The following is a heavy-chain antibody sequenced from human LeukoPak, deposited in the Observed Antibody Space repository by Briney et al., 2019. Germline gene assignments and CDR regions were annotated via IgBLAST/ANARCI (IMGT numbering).Heavy chain of an antibody. D-gene: IGHD2-2*01. J-gene: IGHJ4*02. CDR3: ARRRCTSTSCFEDY. CDR2: IKQDGREK. Sequence: GGSLRLSCAASGFTFSSYWMSWVRQAPGKGLEWVANIKQDGREKYYVDSVKGRFTISRDNAKNSLYLQMDSLRAEDTAVYYCARRRCTSTSCFEDYWGQGTLVTVSS. V-gene: IGHV3-7*01. CDR1: GFTFSSYW.